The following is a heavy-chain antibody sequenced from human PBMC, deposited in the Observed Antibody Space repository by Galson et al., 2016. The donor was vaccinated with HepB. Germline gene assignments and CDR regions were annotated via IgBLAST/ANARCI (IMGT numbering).Heavy chain of an antibody. CDR2: IFHSGST. CDR3: ARDRRDTIFGVLISGFDY. V-gene: IGHV4-4*02. CDR1: GGSISSSNW. J-gene: IGHJ4*02. D-gene: IGHD3-3*01. Sequence: TLSLTCAVSGGSISSSNWWSWVRQPPGKGLEWIGEIFHSGSTNYNPSLKSRVTISLDKSKNQFSLNLSSVTAADTAVYYCARDRRDTIFGVLISGFDYWGRGTLVTVSS.